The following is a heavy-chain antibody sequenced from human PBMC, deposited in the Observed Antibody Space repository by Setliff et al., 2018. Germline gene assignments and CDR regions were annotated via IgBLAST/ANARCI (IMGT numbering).Heavy chain of an antibody. V-gene: IGHV4-59*01. CDR2: IYYSGST. Sequence: SETLSLTCTVSGDSISSYYWSWIRQPPGKGLEWIGYIYYSGSTNYNPSLKGRVTMSVATFENHFSLKLNSLTAADTAVYYCARVTTWGLDLRFDPWGQGILVTVSS. CDR1: GDSISSYY. D-gene: IGHD7-27*01. J-gene: IGHJ5*02. CDR3: ARVTTWGLDLRFDP.